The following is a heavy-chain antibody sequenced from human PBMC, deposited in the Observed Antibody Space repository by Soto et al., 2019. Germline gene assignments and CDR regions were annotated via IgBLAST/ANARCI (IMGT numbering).Heavy chain of an antibody. CDR3: ARERAYSSSFTTPYLPYMAV. D-gene: IGHD6-6*01. J-gene: IGHJ6*03. Sequence: PSETLSLTYGVASFYSSSSNWWSWVRQTPGKGLEWIGEIYHSGSTNYNPSLKSRVTISVDKSKNQFSLKLSSVTAADTAVYYCARERAYSSSFTTPYLPYMAVGGKGTTVPVS. V-gene: IGHV4-4*02. CDR2: IYHSGST. CDR1: SFYSSSSNW.